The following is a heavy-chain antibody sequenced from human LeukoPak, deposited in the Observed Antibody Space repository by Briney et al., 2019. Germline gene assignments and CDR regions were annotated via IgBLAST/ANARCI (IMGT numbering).Heavy chain of an antibody. V-gene: IGHV1-18*01. CDR3: AREGIAVADYGMDV. CDR2: ISAYNGNT. Sequence: GASVKVSCKASGYTFTSYGISWVRQAPGQGLEWMGWISAYNGNTNYAQKLQGRVTMTTDTSTSTAYMELRSLRSDDTAVYYSAREGIAVADYGMDVWGQGTTVTVSS. J-gene: IGHJ6*02. D-gene: IGHD6-19*01. CDR1: GYTFTSYG.